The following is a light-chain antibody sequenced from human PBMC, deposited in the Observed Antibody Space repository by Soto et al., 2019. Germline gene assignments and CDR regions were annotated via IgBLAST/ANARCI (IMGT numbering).Light chain of an antibody. CDR2: AAS. CDR1: QVISTS. V-gene: IGKV1-9*01. Sequence: DIQLTQSPSFLSPSIGESVPITCRASQVISTSLAWYQVKPGKAPKLLIYAASTLESGVPSRLSATVSGTEFSLTISSLQPDDFATYYCQQYNSYRTFGQGTKVDI. J-gene: IGKJ1*01. CDR3: QQYNSYRT.